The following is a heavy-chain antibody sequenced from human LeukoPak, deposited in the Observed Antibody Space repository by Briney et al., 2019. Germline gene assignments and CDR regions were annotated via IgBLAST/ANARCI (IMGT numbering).Heavy chain of an antibody. J-gene: IGHJ4*02. V-gene: IGHV1-46*01. Sequence: GASVKVSCKASGYTFTSYYIHWVRQAPGQGLEWMGIINPSVGSTSYAQKFQGRVTMTRDMSTSTVYMELSSLRSEDTAVYYCARVEFEWFGDPDVVFLYWGQGTLVTVSS. CDR3: ARVEFEWFGDPDVVFLY. CDR2: INPSVGST. CDR1: GYTFTSYY. D-gene: IGHD3-10*01.